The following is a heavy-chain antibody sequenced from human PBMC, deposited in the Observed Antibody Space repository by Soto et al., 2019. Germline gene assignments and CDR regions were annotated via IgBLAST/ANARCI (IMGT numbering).Heavy chain of an antibody. CDR3: ATPRENCSGGSCYSYYYYGMDV. CDR2: IIPIFGTA. J-gene: IGHJ6*02. Sequence: SVKVSCKASGGTFSSYSISWVRQAPGQGLEWMGGIIPIFGTANYAQKFQGRVTITADESTSTAYMELSSLRSEDTAVYYCATPRENCSGGSCYSYYYYGMDVWGQGTTVTVSS. D-gene: IGHD2-15*01. V-gene: IGHV1-69*13. CDR1: GGTFSSYS.